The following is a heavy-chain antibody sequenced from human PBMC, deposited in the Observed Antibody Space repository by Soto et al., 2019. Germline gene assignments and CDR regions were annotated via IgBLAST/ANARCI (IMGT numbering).Heavy chain of an antibody. V-gene: IGHV3-23*01. D-gene: IGHD6-19*01. CDR3: AKGSSGVYYFDS. CDR2: LSGSGDSR. CDR1: EFTFNNYA. J-gene: IGHJ4*02. Sequence: GSLRLSCAASEFTFNNYAMSWVRQAPGKGLEWVSALSGSGDSRFYADSVKGRFTVSRDNSKNTLFLQMNSLRAEDTAVYYCAKGSSGVYYFDSWGQGTLVTVSS.